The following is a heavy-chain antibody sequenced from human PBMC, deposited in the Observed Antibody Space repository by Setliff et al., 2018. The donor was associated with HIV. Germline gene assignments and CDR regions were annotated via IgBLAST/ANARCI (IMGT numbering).Heavy chain of an antibody. J-gene: IGHJ4*02. CDR2: IDHSGST. V-gene: IGHV4-34*01. D-gene: IGHD6-19*01. CDR1: GVSFSGYY. Sequence: SETLSLTCAVYGVSFSGYYWNWIRQTPGKGLEWIGEIDHSGSTNYNPSLKSRVTISLDTSKNQFSLSLRSVTAADTAVYFCARERPQSHFFDYWGQGTLVTVSS. CDR3: ARERPQSHFFDY.